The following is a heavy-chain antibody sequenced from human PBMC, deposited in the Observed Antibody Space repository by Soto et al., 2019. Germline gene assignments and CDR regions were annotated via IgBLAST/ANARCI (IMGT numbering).Heavy chain of an antibody. Sequence: SETLSLTCTVSGGPISGSSYYWGWVRQPPGKGLEWIGSIYYSGSTYYNPSLKSRVTISVDTSKNQFSLKLSSVTAADTAVYFCARQFCTSSVCYTYFDYWGQGILVTVSS. CDR2: IYYSGST. J-gene: IGHJ4*02. CDR1: GGPISGSSYY. D-gene: IGHD2-2*02. V-gene: IGHV4-39*01. CDR3: ARQFCTSSVCYTYFDY.